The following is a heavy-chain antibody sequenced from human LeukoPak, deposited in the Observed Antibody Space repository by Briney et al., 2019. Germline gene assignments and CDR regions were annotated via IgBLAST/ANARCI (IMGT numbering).Heavy chain of an antibody. D-gene: IGHD5-12*01. CDR2: TNPNSGNT. CDR1: GYTFTSYD. CDR3: ARGYSGYDDAFDI. Sequence: ASVKVSCKASGYTFTSYDINWVRQATGQGLEWMGWTNPNSGNTGYAQKFQGRVTITRNTSISTAYMELSSLRSEDTAVYYCARGYSGYDDAFDIRGQGTMVTVSS. J-gene: IGHJ3*02. V-gene: IGHV1-8*03.